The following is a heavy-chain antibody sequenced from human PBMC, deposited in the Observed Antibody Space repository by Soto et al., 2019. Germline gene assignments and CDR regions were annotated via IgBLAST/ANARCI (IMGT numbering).Heavy chain of an antibody. CDR1: GYTFTSYY. CDR2: INPSGGST. D-gene: IGHD3-9*01. Sequence: GASVKVSCKASGYTFTSYYMHWVRQAPGQGLEWMGIINPSGGSTSYAQKFQGRVTMTRDTSTSTVYMELSSLRSEDTAVYYCARDRDYDILTGYSLTFDYWGQGTLVTVSS. CDR3: ARDRDYDILTGYSLTFDY. J-gene: IGHJ4*02. V-gene: IGHV1-46*03.